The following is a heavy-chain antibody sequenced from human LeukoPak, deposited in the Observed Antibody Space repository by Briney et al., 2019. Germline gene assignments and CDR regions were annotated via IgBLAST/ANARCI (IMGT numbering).Heavy chain of an antibody. D-gene: IGHD6-19*01. CDR2: IYSGGST. J-gene: IGHJ4*02. CDR1: GFTVSSNY. Sequence: GGSLRLSCAASGFTVSSNYMSWVRQAPGKGLEWVSVIYSGGSTYYADPVKGRFTISRDNSKNTLYLQMNSLRAEDTAVYYCARAWEVAGTEGYFDYWGQGTLVTVSS. V-gene: IGHV3-53*01. CDR3: ARAWEVAGTEGYFDY.